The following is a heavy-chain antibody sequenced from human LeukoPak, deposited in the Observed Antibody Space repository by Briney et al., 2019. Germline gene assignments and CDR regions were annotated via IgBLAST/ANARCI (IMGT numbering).Heavy chain of an antibody. CDR3: ARVVFGVVIGFDP. V-gene: IGHV4-34*01. J-gene: IGHJ5*02. CDR1: GGSFSGYY. CDR2: INHSGST. D-gene: IGHD3-3*01. Sequence: SSETLSFTCAVYGGSFSGYYWSWIRQPPGKGLEWIGEINHSGSTNYNPSLKSRVTISVDTSKNQFSLKLSSVTAADTAVYYCARVVFGVVIGFDPWGQGTLVTVSS.